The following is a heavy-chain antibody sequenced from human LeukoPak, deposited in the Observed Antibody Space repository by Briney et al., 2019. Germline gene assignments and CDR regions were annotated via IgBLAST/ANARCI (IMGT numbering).Heavy chain of an antibody. CDR3: TRHRDYYDSSGYYYDNY. Sequence: GGSLRLSCAASGFTFSGSAMHWVRQASGKGLEWVGRIRSKANSYATAYTASVKGRFTISRDDSKNTAYLQMNSLKTEDTAVYYCTRHRDYYDSSGYYYDNYWGQGTLVTVSS. J-gene: IGHJ4*02. CDR2: IRSKANSYAT. CDR1: GFTFSGSA. D-gene: IGHD3-22*01. V-gene: IGHV3-73*01.